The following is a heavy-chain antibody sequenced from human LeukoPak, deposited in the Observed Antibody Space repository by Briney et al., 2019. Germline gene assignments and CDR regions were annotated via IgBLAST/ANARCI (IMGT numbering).Heavy chain of an antibody. Sequence: SETLSLTCAVYGGSFSGYYWSWIRQPPGKGLEWIGEINHSGSTNYNPSLKSRVTISVDTSKNQFSLKPSSVTAADTAVYYCAISTVTEGPLDAFDIWGQGTMVTVSS. D-gene: IGHD4-11*01. CDR2: INHSGST. J-gene: IGHJ3*02. CDR1: GGSFSGYY. CDR3: AISTVTEGPLDAFDI. V-gene: IGHV4-34*01.